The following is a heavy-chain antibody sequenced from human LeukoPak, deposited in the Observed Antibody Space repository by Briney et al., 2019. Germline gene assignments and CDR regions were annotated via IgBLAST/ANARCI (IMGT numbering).Heavy chain of an antibody. CDR3: ARQVDGSGPQYYFDY. CDR2: IYTSGST. V-gene: IGHV4-4*07. J-gene: IGHJ4*02. CDR1: GGSISSYY. Sequence: SETLSLTCTVSGGSISSYYWSWIRQPAGKGLEWIGRIYTSGSTNYNPSLKSRVTMSVDTSKNQFSLKLSSVTAADAAVYYCARQVDGSGPQYYFDYWGQGTLVNVSS. D-gene: IGHD6-19*01.